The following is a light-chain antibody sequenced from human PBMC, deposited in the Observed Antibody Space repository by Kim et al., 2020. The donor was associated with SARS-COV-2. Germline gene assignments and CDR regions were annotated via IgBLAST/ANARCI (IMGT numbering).Light chain of an antibody. Sequence: GRRVTHTWASSTGGVTRGYDANWCQQKPEQAPNASIYGGHKKHSWTPARLSGSILGGEAALALSSVQPKDEAEYYGLLYYGGAQVFGGGTQMTVL. CDR1: TGGVTRGYD. CDR3: LLYYGGAQV. J-gene: IGLJ3*02. V-gene: IGLV7-43*01. CDR2: GGH.